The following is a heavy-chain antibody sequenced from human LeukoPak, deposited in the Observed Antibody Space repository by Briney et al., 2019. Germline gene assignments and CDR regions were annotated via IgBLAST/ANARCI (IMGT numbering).Heavy chain of an antibody. J-gene: IGHJ6*02. CDR3: ARDNWNYGPYYYGMDV. V-gene: IGHV1-69*04. CDR1: GGTFSSYT. Sequence: SVEVSCKASGGTFSSYTISWVRQAPGQGLEWMGRIIPILGIANYAQKFQGRVTITADKSTSTAYMELSSLRSEDTAVYYCARDNWNYGPYYYGMDVWGQGTTVTVSS. CDR2: IIPILGIA. D-gene: IGHD1-7*01.